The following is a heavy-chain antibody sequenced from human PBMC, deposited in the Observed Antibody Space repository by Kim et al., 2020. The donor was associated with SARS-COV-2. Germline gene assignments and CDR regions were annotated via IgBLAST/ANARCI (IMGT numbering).Heavy chain of an antibody. CDR2: IKQDGSEK. J-gene: IGHJ2*01. D-gene: IGHD3-16*01. CDR3: VKGDGWYFAL. CDR1: GFTFSSSW. V-gene: IGHV3-7*05. Sequence: GGSLRLSCAASGFTFSSSWMHWVRQAPGKGLEWVATIKQDGSEKYYADFVKGRFTISRDNAKNSLYVQMNSLRADDTAVYYCVKGDGWYFALWGRGTLVTVSS.